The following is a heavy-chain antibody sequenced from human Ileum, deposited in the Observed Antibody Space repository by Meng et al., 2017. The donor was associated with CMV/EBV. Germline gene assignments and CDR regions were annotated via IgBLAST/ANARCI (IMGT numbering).Heavy chain of an antibody. J-gene: IGHJ3*02. CDR3: AAYCGGDCLGWWNAVDI. V-gene: IGHV3-23*01. D-gene: IGHD2-21*02. Sequence: GGSLRLSCAASGFTFSSYAMSWVRQAPGKGLEWVSTISGSGGSTYYADSVKGRFTISRNNSKNTLFMQMNSLRVEGTAVYYCAAYCGGDCLGWWNAVDIWGQGTMVTVSS. CDR2: ISGSGGST. CDR1: GFTFSSYA.